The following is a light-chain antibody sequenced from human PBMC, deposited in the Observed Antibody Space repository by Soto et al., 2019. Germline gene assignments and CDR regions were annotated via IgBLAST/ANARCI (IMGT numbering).Light chain of an antibody. Sequence: EIVLTQSPGTLSLSPGERATLSCRASQSVSSSYLAWYQQKPGQAPRLLIYGASSRATGIPDRFSGSVSGTDFTIIISRLEPEDFAVYYCQQYGSSPMYTFGQGTKLEIK. CDR2: GAS. J-gene: IGKJ2*01. CDR1: QSVSSSY. CDR3: QQYGSSPMYT. V-gene: IGKV3-20*01.